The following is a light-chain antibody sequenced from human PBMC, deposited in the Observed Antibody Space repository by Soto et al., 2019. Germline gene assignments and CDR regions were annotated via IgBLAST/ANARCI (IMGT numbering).Light chain of an antibody. CDR1: SSDIGGYNY. Sequence: QSALTQPPSASGSPGQSVTISCTGTSSDIGGYNYVSWYQQHPGKAPKLMIYEDSKRPSGVPDRFSGSKSDNTASLTVSGLQAEDEADYYCSSYAGSNNYVFGSGTKLTVL. J-gene: IGLJ1*01. V-gene: IGLV2-8*01. CDR2: EDS. CDR3: SSYAGSNNYV.